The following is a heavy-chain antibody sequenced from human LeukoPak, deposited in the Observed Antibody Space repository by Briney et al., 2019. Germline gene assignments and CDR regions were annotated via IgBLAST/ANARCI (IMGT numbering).Heavy chain of an antibody. J-gene: IGHJ6*02. CDR2: INHSGST. D-gene: IGHD2-15*01. Sequence: PSETLSLTCAVYGGSFSGYYWSWIRQPPGKGLEWIGEINHSGSTNYNPSPKSRVTISVDTSKNQFSLELSSVTAADTAVYYCARGLQGYCSGGSCYQYYYYGMDVWGQGTTVTVSS. CDR3: ARGLQGYCSGGSCYQYYYYGMDV. CDR1: GGSFSGYY. V-gene: IGHV4-34*01.